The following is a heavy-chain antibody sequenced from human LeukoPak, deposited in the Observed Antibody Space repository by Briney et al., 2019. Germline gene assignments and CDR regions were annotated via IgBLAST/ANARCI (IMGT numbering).Heavy chain of an antibody. D-gene: IGHD2-21*01. Sequence: GGSLRLSCAASGFTFSYYAMGWVRQAPGKGLEWVSTISGGGRTYYADSVKGRFIISRDNSKNTLHLQMNSLRAEDTALYYCAKDVRYYSSWGQGTLVTVSS. J-gene: IGHJ4*02. V-gene: IGHV3-23*01. CDR2: ISGGGRT. CDR1: GFTFSYYA. CDR3: AKDVRYYSS.